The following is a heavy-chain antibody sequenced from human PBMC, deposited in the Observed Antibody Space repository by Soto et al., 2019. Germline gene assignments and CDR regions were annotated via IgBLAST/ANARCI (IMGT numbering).Heavy chain of an antibody. V-gene: IGHV1-8*03. D-gene: IGHD1-1*01. CDR3: ARGKGMEENYYYYGLDI. Sequence: ASVKVSGKASGGSFSSYAISWVRQAPGQGLEWMGWINASSGDTRYAQKFQDRVTITRDTSATTTYMDLISLRSEDTAVYYCARGKGMEENYYYYGLDIWGQGTTVTVSS. CDR1: GGSFSSYA. CDR2: INASSGDT. J-gene: IGHJ6*02.